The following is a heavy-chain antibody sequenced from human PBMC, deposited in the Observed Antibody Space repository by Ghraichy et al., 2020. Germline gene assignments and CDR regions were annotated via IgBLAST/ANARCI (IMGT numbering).Heavy chain of an antibody. CDR1: GGSISSYY. V-gene: IGHV4-59*01. J-gene: IGHJ4*02. D-gene: IGHD3-3*01. CDR3: ASLMGDYDFWSGYYKGYYFDY. Sequence: SETLSLTCTVSGGSISSYYWSWIRQPPGKGLEWIGYIYYSGSTNYNPSLKSRVTISVDTSKNQFSLKLSSVTAADTAVYYCASLMGDYDFWSGYYKGYYFDYWGQGTLVTVSS. CDR2: IYYSGST.